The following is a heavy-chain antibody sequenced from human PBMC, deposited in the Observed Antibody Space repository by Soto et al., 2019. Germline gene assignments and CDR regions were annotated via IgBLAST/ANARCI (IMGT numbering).Heavy chain of an antibody. CDR3: ARDRLMVRGSTYYYYAMDV. J-gene: IGHJ6*02. CDR1: GGSISSYY. D-gene: IGHD3-10*01. CDR2: IYYSGST. Sequence: LSLTCTVSGGSISSYYWSWIRQPPGKGLEWIGYIYYSGSTNYNPSLKSRVTISVDTSKNQFSLKLSSVTAADTAVYYCARDRLMVRGSTYYYYAMDVWGQGTTVTVSS. V-gene: IGHV4-59*01.